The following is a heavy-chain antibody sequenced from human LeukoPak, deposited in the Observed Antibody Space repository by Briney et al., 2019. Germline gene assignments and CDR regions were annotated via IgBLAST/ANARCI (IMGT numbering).Heavy chain of an antibody. J-gene: IGHJ4*02. D-gene: IGHD3-22*01. Sequence: PSETLLLSCGVQGGSFCGSYWRWIPQPPGKRLELVGEIHHSRSTNYNPPFKSRVTISVDTSKNQFSLKLSSVTAADTAVYYCARGRIPEKFPMTDYWGQGTLVTVSS. CDR2: IHHSRST. CDR3: ARGRIPEKFPMTDY. CDR1: GGSFCGSY. V-gene: IGHV4-34*01.